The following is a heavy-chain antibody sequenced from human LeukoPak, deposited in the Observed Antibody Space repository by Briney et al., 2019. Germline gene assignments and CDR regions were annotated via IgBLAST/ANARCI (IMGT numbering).Heavy chain of an antibody. Sequence: ASVKVSCKASGYTFTSYAMNWVRQAPGQGLEWMGWINTNTGNPTYARGFTGRFVFSLDTSVSTAYLQISSLKAEDTAVYYCARDYCSGGSCLPFDYWGQGTLVTVSS. D-gene: IGHD2-15*01. CDR1: GYTFTSYA. CDR3: ARDYCSGGSCLPFDY. CDR2: INTNTGNP. J-gene: IGHJ4*02. V-gene: IGHV7-4-1*02.